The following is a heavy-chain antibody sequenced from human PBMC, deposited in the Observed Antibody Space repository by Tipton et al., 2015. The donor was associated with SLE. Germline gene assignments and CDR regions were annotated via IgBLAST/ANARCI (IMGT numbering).Heavy chain of an antibody. V-gene: IGHV4-39*01. D-gene: IGHD3-16*01. J-gene: IGHJ2*01. CDR1: AGSINTRYY. Sequence: TLSLTCTVSAGSINTRYYWGWIRQSPGKGLEWFGSFHYSGATYSKPSLKSGITISIEASKNQFSLRLNSVTAADTGVYYCARRGDWWYFDLWGRGTLVTVSS. CDR3: ARRGDWWYFDL. CDR2: FHYSGAT.